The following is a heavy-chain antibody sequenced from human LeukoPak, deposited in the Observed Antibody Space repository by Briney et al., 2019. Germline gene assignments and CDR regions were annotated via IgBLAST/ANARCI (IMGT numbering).Heavy chain of an antibody. Sequence: GGSLRLSCAASGFTFSSYSMNWVRQAPGEGLEWVSYISSSSSSYIYYADSVKGRFTISRDHAKNSLYLQMNSLRAEDTAVYYCARRCSGGSRYVGFDYWGQGTLVTVSS. CDR3: ARRCSGGSRYVGFDY. CDR2: ISSSSSSYI. D-gene: IGHD2-15*01. V-gene: IGHV3-21*01. J-gene: IGHJ4*02. CDR1: GFTFSSYS.